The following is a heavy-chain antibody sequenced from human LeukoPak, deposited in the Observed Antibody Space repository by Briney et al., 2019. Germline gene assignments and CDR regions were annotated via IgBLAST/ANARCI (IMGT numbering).Heavy chain of an antibody. CDR3: ARALDSSGWNGRDY. J-gene: IGHJ4*02. V-gene: IGHV3-30-3*01. Sequence: RRSVTLSCAASGFSFNSYAMHWARQAPGKGLEWVAVISYDGRNKDYADSVKGRFTISRDKSKNTLYLQMNSLRPDDTAVYYCARALDSSGWNGRDYWGQGNLLTVPS. CDR1: GFSFNSYA. D-gene: IGHD6-19*01. CDR2: ISYDGRNK.